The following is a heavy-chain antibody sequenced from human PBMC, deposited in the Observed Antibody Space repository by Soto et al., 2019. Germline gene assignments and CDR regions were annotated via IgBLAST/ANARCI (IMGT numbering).Heavy chain of an antibody. J-gene: IGHJ4*02. CDR3: ARAPYYYGSGSYYKRLYDY. CDR1: GGSFSGYY. Sequence: PSETLSLTGAVYGGSFSGYYWSWIRQPPGKGLEWIGEINHSGSTNYNPSLKSRVTISVDTSKNQFSLKLSSVTAADTAVYYCARAPYYYGSGSYYKRLYDYWGQGTLVTVSS. D-gene: IGHD3-10*01. CDR2: INHSGST. V-gene: IGHV4-34*01.